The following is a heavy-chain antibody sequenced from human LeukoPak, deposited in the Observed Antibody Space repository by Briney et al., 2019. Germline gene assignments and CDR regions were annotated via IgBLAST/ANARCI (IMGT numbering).Heavy chain of an antibody. Sequence: SVKVSCKASGGTFSSYAISWVRQAPGQGLEWMGRIIPILGIANYAQKFQGRVTITADKSTSTAYMELSSLRSEDTAVYYCARAPLNCHSTSCWLDYWGQGTLVTVSS. CDR1: GGTFSSYA. J-gene: IGHJ4*02. D-gene: IGHD2-2*01. CDR3: ARAPLNCHSTSCWLDY. V-gene: IGHV1-69*04. CDR2: IIPILGIA.